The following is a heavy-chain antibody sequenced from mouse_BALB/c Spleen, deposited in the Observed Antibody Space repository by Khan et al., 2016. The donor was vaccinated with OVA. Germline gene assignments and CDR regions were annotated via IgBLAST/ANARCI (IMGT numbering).Heavy chain of an antibody. V-gene: IGHV1-54*01. CDR2: INPGSDDT. CDR3: ASGGYGGFAY. Sequence: QVQLKESGAELVRPGTSVKVSCKASGYAFSDYLIEWVKQRPGQGLEWIGLINPGSDDTNYNEKFKGKATLTADKSSSTAYMQLSNLTSDDSAVYLGASGGYGGFAYWSQGTLVTVSA. J-gene: IGHJ3*01. CDR1: GYAFSDYL. D-gene: IGHD2-14*01.